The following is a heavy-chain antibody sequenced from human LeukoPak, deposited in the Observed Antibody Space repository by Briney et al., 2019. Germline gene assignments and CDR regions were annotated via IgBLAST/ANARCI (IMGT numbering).Heavy chain of an antibody. D-gene: IGHD3/OR15-3a*01. Sequence: SETLSLTCTVSGVSISSSNSYRGWIRQPPGKGLEWIGSIYYSGNTYYNASLKSQVSISIDTSKNQFSLRLTSVTAADTAVYYCARQTGSGLFILPGGQGTLVTVSS. V-gene: IGHV4-39*01. CDR2: IYYSGNT. CDR3: ARQTGSGLFILP. J-gene: IGHJ4*02. CDR1: GVSISSSNSY.